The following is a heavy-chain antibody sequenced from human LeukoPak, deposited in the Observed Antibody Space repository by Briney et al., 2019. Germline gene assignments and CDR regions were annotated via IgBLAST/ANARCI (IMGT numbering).Heavy chain of an antibody. CDR1: GYTFTSYY. Sequence: GASVKVSCKASGYTFTSYYMHWVRQAPGQGLEWMGIINPSGGSTSYAQKFQGRVTMTRDTSTGTVYMELSSLRSEDTAVYYCARDRKDYYGSGSYYEFDYWGQGTLVTVSS. D-gene: IGHD3-10*01. CDR2: INPSGGST. J-gene: IGHJ4*02. V-gene: IGHV1-46*01. CDR3: ARDRKDYYGSGSYYEFDY.